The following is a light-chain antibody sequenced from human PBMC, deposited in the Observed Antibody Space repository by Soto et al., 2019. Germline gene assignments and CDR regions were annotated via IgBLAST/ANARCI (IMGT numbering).Light chain of an antibody. CDR2: GAS. J-gene: IGKJ1*01. CDR3: QQYNSYST. CDR1: QSVSSSY. Sequence: EIVLSQSPGTLSLSPGERATLSCRASQSVSSSYLAWYQQKPGQAPRLLIYGASSRATGIPDRFSGSGSGTDFTLTISRLQPDDFATYYCQQYNSYSTFGQGTK. V-gene: IGKV3-20*01.